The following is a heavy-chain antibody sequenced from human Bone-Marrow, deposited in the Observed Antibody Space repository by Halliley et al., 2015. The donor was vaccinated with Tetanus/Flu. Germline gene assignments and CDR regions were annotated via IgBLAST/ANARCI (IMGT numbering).Heavy chain of an antibody. J-gene: IGHJ4*02. Sequence: IRSRGVSTDYADSVKGRFTISRDNSKNTLYLQMNSLRGEDTAVYYCAKDRYCSGGSCGHYFDYWGQGTLVTVSS. V-gene: IGHV3-23*01. CDR3: AKDRYCSGGSCGHYFDY. D-gene: IGHD2-15*01. CDR2: IRSRGVST.